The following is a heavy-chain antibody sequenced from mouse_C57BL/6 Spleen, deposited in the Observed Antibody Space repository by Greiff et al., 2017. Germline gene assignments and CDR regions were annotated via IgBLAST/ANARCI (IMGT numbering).Heavy chain of an antibody. D-gene: IGHD3-3*01. V-gene: IGHV5-17*01. J-gene: IGHJ3*01. Sequence: EVKVVESGGGLVKPGGSLKLSCAASGFTFSDYGMHWVRQAPEKGLEWVAYISSGSSTIYYADTVKGRFTISRDNAKNTLFLQMTSLRSEDTAMYYCARGRDAAYWGQGTLVTVSA. CDR3: ARGRDAAY. CDR1: GFTFSDYG. CDR2: ISSGSSTI.